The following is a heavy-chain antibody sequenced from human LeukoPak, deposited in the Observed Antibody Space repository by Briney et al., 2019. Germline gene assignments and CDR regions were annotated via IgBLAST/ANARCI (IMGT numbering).Heavy chain of an antibody. Sequence: SETLSLTCAVSGGSISSYYWSWIRQPPGRGLEWIGSIHYSGSTSYNSSLKSRVTISVDTSKNQFSLKLSSVTPADTAVYYCVRQVYSSSWSYYFDYWGQGILVTVSP. D-gene: IGHD6-13*01. V-gene: IGHV4-59*01. CDR3: VRQVYSSSWSYYFDY. CDR2: IHYSGST. J-gene: IGHJ4*02. CDR1: GGSISSYY.